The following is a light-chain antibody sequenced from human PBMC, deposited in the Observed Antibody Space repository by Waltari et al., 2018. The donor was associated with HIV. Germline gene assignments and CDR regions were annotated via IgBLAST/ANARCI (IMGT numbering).Light chain of an antibody. CDR2: EDS. J-gene: IGLJ2*01. CDR3: YSTAGSGTPV. V-gene: IGLV3-10*01. CDR1: AWPERY. Sequence: SDELTPPPPGVGAPGQAARTTGSGDAWPERYAYWYQQEPGQAPRLVIYEDSKRPSGIPERFSGSSSGTMATLTISGPQVEDEAYYYCYSTAGSGTPVFGGGTKLTVL.